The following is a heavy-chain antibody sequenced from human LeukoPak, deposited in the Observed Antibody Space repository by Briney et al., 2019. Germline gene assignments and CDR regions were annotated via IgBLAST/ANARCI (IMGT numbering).Heavy chain of an antibody. CDR1: GGTFSSYA. CDR3: ARIYLGYCSSTSCPKYYYYGMDV. V-gene: IGHV1-69*13. Sequence: ASVKVSCRASGGTFSSYAISWVRQAPGQGLEWMGGIIPIFGTANYAQKFQGRVTITAEESTSTAYMELSSLRSEDTAVYYCARIYLGYCSSTSCPKYYYYGMDVWGQGTTVTVSS. D-gene: IGHD2-2*01. J-gene: IGHJ6*02. CDR2: IIPIFGTA.